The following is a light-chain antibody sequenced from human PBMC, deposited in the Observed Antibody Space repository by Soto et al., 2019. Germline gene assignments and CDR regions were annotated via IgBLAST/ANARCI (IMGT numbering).Light chain of an antibody. V-gene: IGKV3-20*01. CDR2: GAS. CDR1: QSVSSSS. J-gene: IGKJ1*01. CDR3: QQYGSSPIT. Sequence: EIVLTQSPGTLSLSPGERATLSCRASQSVSSSSLAWYQQKPGQAPSLLINGASSRATGVPDRFSGSGSGTDFTLTITRLEPEDFAVYYCQQYGSSPITFGQGTKVEI.